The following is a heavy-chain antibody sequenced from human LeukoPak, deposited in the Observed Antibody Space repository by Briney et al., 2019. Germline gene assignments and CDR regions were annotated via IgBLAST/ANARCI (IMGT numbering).Heavy chain of an antibody. CDR1: GYTFTGYY. V-gene: IGHV1-2*02. Sequence: ASVKVSCKASGYTFTGYYMHWVRQAPGQGLEWMGWINPNSGGTNYAQKFQGRVTMTRDTPISTAYTELSRLRSDDTAVSYCAREAYASGSFRTDYYYMDVWGKGTTVTISS. CDR3: AREAYASGSFRTDYYYMDV. D-gene: IGHD3-10*01. CDR2: INPNSGGT. J-gene: IGHJ6*03.